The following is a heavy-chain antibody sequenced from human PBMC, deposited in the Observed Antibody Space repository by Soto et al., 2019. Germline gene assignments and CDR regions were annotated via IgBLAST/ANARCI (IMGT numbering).Heavy chain of an antibody. J-gene: IGHJ6*02. CDR2: TGSGTGPG. V-gene: IGHV1-69*06. D-gene: IGHD1-20*01. CDR1: GGSLSTNP. CDR3: ARRSFNWNDGYYYYGMDV. Sequence: SVKVSCKASGGSLSTNPISWVRQAPGQGLEWMGGTGSGTGPGNHAQKFQGRLTVTADKSTSTVYMELTNLSSEDTAMYYCARRSFNWNDGYYYYGMDVWGQGTTVTVSS.